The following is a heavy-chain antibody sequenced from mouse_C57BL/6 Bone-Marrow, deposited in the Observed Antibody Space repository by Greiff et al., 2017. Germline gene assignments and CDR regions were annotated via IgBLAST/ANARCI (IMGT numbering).Heavy chain of an antibody. J-gene: IGHJ3*01. CDR2: IDPSDSYT. CDR1: GYTFTSYW. Sequence: QVQLQQPGAELVMPGASVKLSCKASGYTFTSYWMHWVKQRPGQGLEWIGEIDPSDSYTNYNQKFKGKSTLTVDKSSSTAYMQLSSLTSEDSAVYYCARDFDYGSSYEWFAYGGQGTLVTVSA. V-gene: IGHV1-69*01. D-gene: IGHD1-1*01. CDR3: ARDFDYGSSYEWFAY.